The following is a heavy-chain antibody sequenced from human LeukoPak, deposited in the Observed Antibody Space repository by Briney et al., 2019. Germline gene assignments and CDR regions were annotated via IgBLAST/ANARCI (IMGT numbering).Heavy chain of an antibody. V-gene: IGHV3-23*01. J-gene: IGHJ6*02. CDR3: AKDGILVYDFWSGYFSRADYYGMDV. CDR1: GFTFSSSA. CDR2: ISGSGGST. D-gene: IGHD3-3*01. Sequence: GGSLRLSCAASGFTFSSSAMSWVRQAPGKGLEWVSAISGSGGSTYYADSVKGRFTISRDNSKNTLYLQMNSLRAEDTAVYYCAKDGILVYDFWSGYFSRADYYGMDVWGQGTTVTVSS.